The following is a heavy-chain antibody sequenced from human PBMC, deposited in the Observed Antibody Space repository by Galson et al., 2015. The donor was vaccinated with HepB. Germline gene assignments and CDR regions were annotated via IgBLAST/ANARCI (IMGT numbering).Heavy chain of an antibody. Sequence: SLRLSCAASRFTFRNYAMSWVRQAPGKGLEWVSTISGSGDHSYYADSVKGRFTISRDNFKNTLYLQMNSLRAEDTAVYYCAKGVRVRSSGWSDFDYWGQGTLVTVSP. CDR2: ISGSGDHS. J-gene: IGHJ4*02. CDR1: RFTFRNYA. CDR3: AKGVRVRSSGWSDFDY. V-gene: IGHV3-23*01. D-gene: IGHD6-19*01.